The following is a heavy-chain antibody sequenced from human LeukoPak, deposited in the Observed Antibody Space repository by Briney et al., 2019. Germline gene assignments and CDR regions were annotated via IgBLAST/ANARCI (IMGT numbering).Heavy chain of an antibody. J-gene: IGHJ4*02. CDR2: ISEDNDNT. CDR3: ARDVLLWFGESGVPFDY. D-gene: IGHD3-10*01. Sequence: ASVKVSCKASGYTFTSYGFSWVRQAPGQGLEWMGWISEDNDNTNYAQKFQGRVTMTTDTSTSTAYMELRSLRSDDTAVYYCARDVLLWFGESGVPFDYWGQGTLVTVSS. V-gene: IGHV1-18*01. CDR1: GYTFTSYG.